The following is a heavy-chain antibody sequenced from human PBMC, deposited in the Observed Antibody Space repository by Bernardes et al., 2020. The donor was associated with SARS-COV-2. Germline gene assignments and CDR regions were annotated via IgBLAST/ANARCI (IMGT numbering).Heavy chain of an antibody. V-gene: IGHV5-51*01. CDR3: ARRQTNCTGGRCFSGGMDG. Sequence: GESLKISCKASGYTFINNWIAWVRQRPGKGLEWMGTVYPGDSDTRYSPSFQGQVTVSADKSINTAYLHWSSLKASDTAIYYCARRQTNCTGGRCFSGGMDGSGQVTT. CDR1: GYTFINNW. D-gene: IGHD2-21*01. CDR2: VYPGDSDT. J-gene: IGHJ6*02.